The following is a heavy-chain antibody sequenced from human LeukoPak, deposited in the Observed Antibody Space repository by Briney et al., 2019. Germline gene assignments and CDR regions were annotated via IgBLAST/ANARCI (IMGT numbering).Heavy chain of an antibody. D-gene: IGHD6-13*01. V-gene: IGHV4-4*07. CDR3: ARGAGPFDY. CDR2: MYSGGGA. J-gene: IGHJ4*02. Sequence: SETLSLTCTVSGGSISSDYWSWIRQSAGKGLEWIGRMYSGGGANYNPSLKSRVTMSVDTSKNQLPLKLNSVTAADTAIYYCARGAGPFDYWGQGTLVTVSS. CDR1: GGSISSDY.